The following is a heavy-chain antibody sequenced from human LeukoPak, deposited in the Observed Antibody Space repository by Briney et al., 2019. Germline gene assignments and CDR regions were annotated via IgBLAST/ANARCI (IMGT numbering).Heavy chain of an antibody. CDR3: ARDRAAAGGTFDY. J-gene: IGHJ4*02. Sequence: PGGSLRLSCAASGFTFSSYRMSWVRQAPGKGLEWVANIKQDGSEKYYVDSVKGRFTISRDNAKNSLYLQMNSLRAEDTAVYYCARDRAAAGGTFDYWGQGTLVTVSS. D-gene: IGHD6-13*01. V-gene: IGHV3-7*01. CDR1: GFTFSSYR. CDR2: IKQDGSEK.